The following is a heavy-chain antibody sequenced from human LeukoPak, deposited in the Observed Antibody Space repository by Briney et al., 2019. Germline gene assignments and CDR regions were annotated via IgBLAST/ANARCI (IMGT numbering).Heavy chain of an antibody. CDR2: ITTSGGPT. D-gene: IGHD4-23*01. Sequence: GGSLRLSCAASGFTFGSYAMSWVRQAPGKGLEWVSEITTSGGPTYYTDSVRGRFTISRDNSKDTVYLQMNSLRAEDTAVYYCAKNFRAHPAGVRWLIDYWGQGTLVTVSS. V-gene: IGHV3-23*01. CDR3: AKNFRAHPAGVRWLIDY. CDR1: GFTFGSYA. J-gene: IGHJ4*02.